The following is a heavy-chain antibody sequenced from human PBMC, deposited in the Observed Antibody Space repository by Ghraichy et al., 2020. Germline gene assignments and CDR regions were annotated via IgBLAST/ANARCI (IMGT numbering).Heavy chain of an antibody. Sequence: SETLSLTCTVSGYSISNVYYWGWIRQPPGKGLEWIGSIYHSGSTYYNPSLKSRVTISVDTSKNQFSLKLNSVTAAYAAVYYCARDEKEYYYGSGSPKSSMDVWGQGTTVTVSS. CDR2: IYHSGST. CDR3: ARDEKEYYYGSGSPKSSMDV. D-gene: IGHD3-10*01. CDR1: GYSISNVYY. J-gene: IGHJ6*02. V-gene: IGHV4-38-2*02.